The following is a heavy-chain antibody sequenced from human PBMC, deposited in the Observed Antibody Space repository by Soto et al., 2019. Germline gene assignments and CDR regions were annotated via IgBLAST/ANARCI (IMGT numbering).Heavy chain of an antibody. CDR3: ARVTYGDYNYLDS. Sequence: QGLLIQSGAEVRRPGATVKLSCKASENTVTNFFFHWVRQAPGRSLEWLGMVNPTFGATKEEPRIPGSLTLPGDTSPSTVDLDVWGLTSNDPALYFCARVTYGDYNYLDSWGHGTLVTVSS. J-gene: IGHJ5*01. CDR1: ENTVTNFF. D-gene: IGHD4-17*01. V-gene: IGHV1-46*01. CDR2: VNPTFGAT.